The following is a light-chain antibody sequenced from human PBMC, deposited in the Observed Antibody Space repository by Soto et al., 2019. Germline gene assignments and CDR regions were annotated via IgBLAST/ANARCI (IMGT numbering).Light chain of an antibody. Sequence: DIQTTQSPSSLSASVGDRVTITCRASQGISNYLAWYQQKPGKVPKLLIYAASTLQSGVPSRFSGSGSGTDFTLTSSSLQPEDVATYYCQKYNSAPRTFGQGTKVEIK. CDR1: QGISNY. CDR2: AAS. V-gene: IGKV1-27*01. J-gene: IGKJ1*01. CDR3: QKYNSAPRT.